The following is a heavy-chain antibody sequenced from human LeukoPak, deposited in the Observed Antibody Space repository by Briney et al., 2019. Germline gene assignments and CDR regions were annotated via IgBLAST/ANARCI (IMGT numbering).Heavy chain of an antibody. CDR1: GYTFTSYA. D-gene: IGHD2-2*01. CDR2: INTNTGNP. J-gene: IGHJ4*02. V-gene: IGHV7-4-1*02. Sequence: GASVKVSCKASGYTFTSYAMNWVRQAPGQGLEWMGWINTNTGNPTYAQGFTGRFVFSLDTSVSTAYLQISSLKAEDTAVYYCARVTPPTAIVVVPAPPLDYWGQGTLVTVSS. CDR3: ARVTPPTAIVVVPAPPLDY.